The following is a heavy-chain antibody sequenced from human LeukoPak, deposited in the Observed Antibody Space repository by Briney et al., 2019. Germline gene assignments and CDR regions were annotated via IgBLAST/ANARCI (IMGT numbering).Heavy chain of an antibody. J-gene: IGHJ6*02. V-gene: IGHV4-4*07. CDR3: ARDLDYGDYAYYYYGMDV. CDR2: IYTSGST. Sequence: PSETLSLTCTVSGGSISSYYWSWIRQPAGKGLEWTGRIYTSGSTNYNPSLKSRVTMSVDTSKNQFSLKLSSVTAPDTAVYYCARDLDYGDYAYYYYGMDVWGQGTTVTVSS. D-gene: IGHD4-17*01. CDR1: GGSISSYY.